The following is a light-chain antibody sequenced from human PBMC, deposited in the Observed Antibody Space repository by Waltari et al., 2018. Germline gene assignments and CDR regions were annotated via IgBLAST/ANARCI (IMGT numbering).Light chain of an antibody. CDR2: GNS. CDR3: QSYDSSLGGSV. J-gene: IGLJ2*01. Sequence: QSVLTQPPSVSGAPGKRVTLSCTGSSSHLGAGYDVNWYQQLPGEAPKLLIYGNSNRPSGVPDRISGSKSGTSASLAITGLQAEDEADYYCQSYDSSLGGSVFGGGTKVTVL. CDR1: SSHLGAGYD. V-gene: IGLV1-40*01.